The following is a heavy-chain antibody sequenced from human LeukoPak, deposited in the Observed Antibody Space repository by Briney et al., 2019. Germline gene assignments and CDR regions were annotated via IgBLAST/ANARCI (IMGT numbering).Heavy chain of an antibody. CDR2: IDYSRNT. CDR3: ARAYYCGTATCHAYFDY. J-gene: IGHJ4*02. V-gene: IGHV4-39*01. CDR1: GGSISSSTYY. Sequence: PSETLSLTCTVSGGSISSSTYYWGWIRQPPGKGLEWIGNIDYSRNTYYKPSLKSRVTISVDTSRNQFSLKTTSMTAADTAVYSGARAYYCGTATCHAYFDYWGQGTLVTVSS. D-gene: IGHD2-2*01.